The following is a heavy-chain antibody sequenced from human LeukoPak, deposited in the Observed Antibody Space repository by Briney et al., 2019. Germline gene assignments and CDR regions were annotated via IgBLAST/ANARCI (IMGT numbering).Heavy chain of an antibody. J-gene: IGHJ5*02. V-gene: IGHV3-21*01. CDR3: ARDSEGLYGDFDTANWFDP. CDR1: GFAFRSYS. CDR2: ISSTSSFI. D-gene: IGHD4-17*01. Sequence: PGGSLRHSCAASGFAFRSYSMHWVRQAPGKGLEWVSSISSTSSFIYYADSLEGRFTISRDNAQNSLYLQMNSLRAEDTAVYYCARDSEGLYGDFDTANWFDPWGQGTLVTVSS.